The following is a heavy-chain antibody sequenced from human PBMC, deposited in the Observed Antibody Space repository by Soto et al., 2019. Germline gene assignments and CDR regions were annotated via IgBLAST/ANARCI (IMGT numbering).Heavy chain of an antibody. D-gene: IGHD2-2*01. Sequence: GFLRLSCAASGFTFSDYYMSWIRQAPGKVLEWVSYISSSSSYTNYADSVKGRFTISRDNAKNSLYLQMNSLRAEDTAVYYCARYCSSTSCNPYYYYGMDVWGQGXTVTVYS. CDR2: ISSSSSYT. CDR3: ARYCSSTSCNPYYYYGMDV. J-gene: IGHJ6*02. CDR1: GFTFSDYY. V-gene: IGHV3-11*06.